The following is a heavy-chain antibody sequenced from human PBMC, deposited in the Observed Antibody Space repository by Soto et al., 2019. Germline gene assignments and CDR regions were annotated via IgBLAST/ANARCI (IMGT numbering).Heavy chain of an antibody. CDR1: GGSISSDGYY. Sequence: SETLSLTCTVSGGSISSDGYYWSWIRQHPGKGLEWIGYIYYSGSTYYNPSLKSRVTISVDTSKNQFSLKLSSVTAADTAVYYCARSPYDFWSAPNNFDYWGQGTLVTVSS. J-gene: IGHJ4*02. CDR3: ARSPYDFWSAPNNFDY. D-gene: IGHD3-3*01. V-gene: IGHV4-31*03. CDR2: IYYSGST.